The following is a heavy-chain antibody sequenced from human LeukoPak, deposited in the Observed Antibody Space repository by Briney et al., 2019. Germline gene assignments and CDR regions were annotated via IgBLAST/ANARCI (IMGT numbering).Heavy chain of an antibody. D-gene: IGHD1-26*01. J-gene: IGHJ4*02. CDR3: ARDAGPIVGATL. Sequence: SETLSLTCTVSGGSISNGGYYWSWIRQPPGKGLEWIGYIYRGGTTYYNSSLKSRVTISVDRSKNQFSLKLSSVTAADTAVYYCARDAGPIVGATLWGQGTLVTVSS. CDR2: IYRGGTT. V-gene: IGHV4-30-2*01. CDR1: GGSISNGGYY.